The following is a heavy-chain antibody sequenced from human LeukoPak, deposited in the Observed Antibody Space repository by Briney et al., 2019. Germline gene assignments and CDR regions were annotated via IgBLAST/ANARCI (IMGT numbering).Heavy chain of an antibody. V-gene: IGHV4-34*01. CDR2: INHSGST. CDR1: GGSFSGYY. J-gene: IGHJ4*02. D-gene: IGHD2-8*01. CDR3: ARTLLYCTNGVCYPPAYYFDY. Sequence: TSETLSLTCAVYGGSFSGYYWSWIRQPPGKGLEWIGEINHSGSTDYNPSLKSRVTISVDTSKNQFSLKLSSVTAADTAVYYCARTLLYCTNGVCYPPAYYFDYWGQGTLVTVSS.